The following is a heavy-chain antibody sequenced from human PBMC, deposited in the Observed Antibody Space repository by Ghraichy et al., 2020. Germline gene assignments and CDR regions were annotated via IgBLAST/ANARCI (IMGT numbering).Heavy chain of an antibody. CDR1: GGSFSGYY. J-gene: IGHJ4*02. D-gene: IGHD1-7*01. V-gene: IGHV4-34*01. CDR3: ARGPGAYNWNYFFYY. CDR2: INHSGST. Sequence: SETLSLTCAVYGGSFSGYYWSWIRQPPGKGLEWIGEINHSGSTNYNPSLKSRVTISVDTSKNQFSLKLSSVTAADTAVYYCARGPGAYNWNYFFYYWGQGTLVTVSS.